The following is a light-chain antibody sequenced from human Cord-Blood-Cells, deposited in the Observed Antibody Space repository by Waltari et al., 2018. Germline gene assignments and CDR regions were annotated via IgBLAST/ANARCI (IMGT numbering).Light chain of an antibody. CDR1: QSISSY. J-gene: IGKJ1*01. CDR2: AAS. V-gene: IGKV1-39*01. CDR3: QQSYSTWT. Sequence: DSQITQSPSSMHASLGDRVTIPSRASQSISSYLNWYQQKPGKAPKLLTYAASSLQSGAPSRFSGSGSGTDFTLTIISLQPEDFATYYCQQSYSTWTFGEGTKVEIK.